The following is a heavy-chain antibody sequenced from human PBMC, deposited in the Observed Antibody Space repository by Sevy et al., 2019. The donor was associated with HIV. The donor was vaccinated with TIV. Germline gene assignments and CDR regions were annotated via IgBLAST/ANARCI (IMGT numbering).Heavy chain of an antibody. V-gene: IGHV3-7*03. D-gene: IGHD2-2*01. J-gene: IGHJ6*02. CDR3: ARDCSSASCLWGMDV. Sequence: GGSLRLSCAGSGFTFSNYWMSWVRQAPGKGLEWVAKIKRDGSEKYYVASVKGRFTISRDNAKNSLYLQMNSLRVEDTAVYYCARDCSSASCLWGMDVWGQGTMVTVSS. CDR2: IKRDGSEK. CDR1: GFTFSNYW.